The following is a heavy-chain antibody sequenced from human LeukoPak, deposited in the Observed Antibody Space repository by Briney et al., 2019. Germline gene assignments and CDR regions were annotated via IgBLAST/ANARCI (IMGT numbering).Heavy chain of an antibody. CDR3: AKHGSVPYYFDY. CDR2: ISGSGGST. Sequence: GGSLRLSCTASGFTFSSYAMSWVRQAPGKGLEWVSAISGSGGSTYYADSVKGRFTISRDNSKNTLYLQMNSLRAEDTAVYYCAKHGSVPYYFDYWGQGTLVTVSS. J-gene: IGHJ4*02. CDR1: GFTFSSYA. V-gene: IGHV3-23*01.